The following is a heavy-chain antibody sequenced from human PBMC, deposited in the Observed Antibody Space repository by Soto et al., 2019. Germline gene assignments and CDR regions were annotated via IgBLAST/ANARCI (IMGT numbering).Heavy chain of an antibody. CDR1: GGSFSGYY. Sequence: PSETLSLTCAVYGGSFSGYYWSWIRQPPGKGLEWIGEINHSGSTNYNPSLKSRVTISVDTSKNQFSLKLSSVTAADTAVYYCARGARITIFGVVIPGGFDYWGQGTLVTVSS. CDR2: INHSGST. D-gene: IGHD3-3*01. J-gene: IGHJ4*02. V-gene: IGHV4-34*01. CDR3: ARGARITIFGVVIPGGFDY.